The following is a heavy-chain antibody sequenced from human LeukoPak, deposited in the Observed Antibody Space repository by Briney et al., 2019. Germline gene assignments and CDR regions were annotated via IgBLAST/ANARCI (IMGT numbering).Heavy chain of an antibody. CDR2: IYHSGST. V-gene: IGHV4-4*02. D-gene: IGHD6-13*01. J-gene: IGHJ4*02. CDR3: ARERGLSSSWFDY. Sequence: SETLSLTCAVSGGSISSSNWWSWVRQPPGKGLEWIGEIYHSGSTNYNPSLKSRVTISVDESKNQFSLKLSSVTAADTAVYYCARERGLSSSWFDYWGQGTLVTVSS. CDR1: GGSISSSNW.